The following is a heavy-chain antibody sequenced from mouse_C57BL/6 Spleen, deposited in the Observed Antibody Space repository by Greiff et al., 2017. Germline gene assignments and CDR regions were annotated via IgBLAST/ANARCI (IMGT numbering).Heavy chain of an antibody. CDR3: ANSHYYGSSYEAY. D-gene: IGHD1-1*01. Sequence: QVQLQQSGPELVKPGASVKISCKASGYAFSSSWMNWVKQRPGHGLEWIGEILPGSGSTNYNEKFKGKATFTADTSSNTAYMQLSSLTTEDSAIYYCANSHYYGSSYEAYWGQGTLVTVSA. V-gene: IGHV1-9*01. CDR2: ILPGSGST. J-gene: IGHJ3*01. CDR1: GYAFSSSW.